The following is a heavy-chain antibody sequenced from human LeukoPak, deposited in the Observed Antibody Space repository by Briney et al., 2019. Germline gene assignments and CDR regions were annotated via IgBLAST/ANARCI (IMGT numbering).Heavy chain of an antibody. CDR3: ARDRTAMVSDFDY. J-gene: IGHJ4*02. Sequence: GGSLRLSCAASGFTFSSYAMHWVRQAPGKGLEWVAVISYDGSNKYYADSVKGRFTISRDNSKNTLYLQMNSLRAEDTAVYYCARDRTAMVSDFDYWGQGTLVTVSS. CDR1: GFTFSSYA. CDR2: ISYDGSNK. V-gene: IGHV3-30-3*01. D-gene: IGHD5-18*01.